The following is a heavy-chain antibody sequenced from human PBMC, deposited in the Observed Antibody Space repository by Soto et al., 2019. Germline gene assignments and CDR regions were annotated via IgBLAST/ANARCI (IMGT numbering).Heavy chain of an antibody. J-gene: IGHJ4*02. Sequence: EVQLLESGGGLVQPGGSLRLSCAASGITISNYPMSWVRQAPGKGLDWVSGISGSGDRTYYADSAKGRFTISKDISRNSVSLELSRLGLQDTAVYFSVIDDGGYPSTAPLWGQGTLVTVAS. CDR2: ISGSGDRT. CDR3: VIDDGGYPSTAPL. D-gene: IGHD3-22*01. CDR1: GITISNYP. V-gene: IGHV3-23*01.